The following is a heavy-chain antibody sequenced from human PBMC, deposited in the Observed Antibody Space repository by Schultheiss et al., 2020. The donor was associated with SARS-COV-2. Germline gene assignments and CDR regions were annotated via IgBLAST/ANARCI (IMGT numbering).Heavy chain of an antibody. D-gene: IGHD2-15*01. V-gene: IGHV4-39*07. CDR1: GGSISSSSYY. Sequence: SETLSLTCTVSGGSISSSSYYWGWIRQPPGKGLEWIGSIYYSGSTYYNPSLKSRVTISVDRSKNQFSLKLSSVTAADTAVYYCARGNCSGGSCYSARIDYWGQGTLVTVSS. J-gene: IGHJ4*02. CDR2: IYYSGST. CDR3: ARGNCSGGSCYSARIDY.